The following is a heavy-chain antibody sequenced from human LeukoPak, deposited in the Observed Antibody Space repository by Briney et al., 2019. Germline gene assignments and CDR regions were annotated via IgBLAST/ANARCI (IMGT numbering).Heavy chain of an antibody. CDR3: AHNGVYCSSTSCYDY. Sequence: ESGPTLVNPTQTLTLTCTFSGFSLSTSGVGVGWIRQPPGKALEWLALIYWNDDKRYSPSLKSRLTITKDTSKNQVVLTMTNMGPVDTATYYCAHNGVYCSSTSCYDYWGQGTLVTVSS. V-gene: IGHV2-5*01. D-gene: IGHD2-2*01. CDR2: IYWNDDK. CDR1: GFSLSTSGVG. J-gene: IGHJ4*02.